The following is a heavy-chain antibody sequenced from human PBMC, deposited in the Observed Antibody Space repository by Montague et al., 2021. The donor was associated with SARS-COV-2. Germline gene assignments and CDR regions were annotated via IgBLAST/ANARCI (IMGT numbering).Heavy chain of an antibody. J-gene: IGHJ3*02. CDR3: AKSQWFELGAFDI. Sequence: SLRLSCAASGFTFSNYAVSWVRQAPGKGLEWVSVTYSGDSSTYYADSVKGRFTISRDNSKNTLYLQMNSLRAEDTAVYYCAKSQWFELGAFDIWGQGTMVTVSS. D-gene: IGHD3-10*01. CDR2: TYSGDSST. CDR1: GFTFSNYA. V-gene: IGHV3-23*03.